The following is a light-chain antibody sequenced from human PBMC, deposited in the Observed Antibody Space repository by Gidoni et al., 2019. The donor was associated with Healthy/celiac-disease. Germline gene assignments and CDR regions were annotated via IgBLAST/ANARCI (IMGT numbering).Light chain of an antibody. J-gene: IGLJ2*01. Sequence: SSKLTQPPSVSVSPGQTASITCSGDRLGDKYACWYQQKPGQPPVLVIYQGSKRPSVIPERFSCSNSGNTATLTISGTQAMDEAYYYCQAWDSSTGVFGGGTKLTVL. V-gene: IGLV3-1*01. CDR2: QGS. CDR3: QAWDSSTGV. CDR1: RLGDKY.